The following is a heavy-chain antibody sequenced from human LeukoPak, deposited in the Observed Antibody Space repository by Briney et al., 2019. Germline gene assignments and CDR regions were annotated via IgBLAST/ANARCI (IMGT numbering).Heavy chain of an antibody. CDR2: IKSETAGGTA. J-gene: IGHJ4*02. V-gene: IGHV3-15*01. Sequence: GGSLRLSCAASGFTFSSYSMNWVRQAPGKGLEWVGRIKSETAGGTADYAAPVKGRFTISRDDSKNTLYLQMNSLKTEDTAVYYCATDHYGYCGSTNCYMAPRYANWGQGTLVTVSS. D-gene: IGHD2-2*03. CDR3: ATDHYGYCGSTNCYMAPRYAN. CDR1: GFTFSSYS.